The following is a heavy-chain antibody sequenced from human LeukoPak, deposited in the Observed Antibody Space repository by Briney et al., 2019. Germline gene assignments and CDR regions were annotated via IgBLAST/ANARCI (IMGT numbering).Heavy chain of an antibody. CDR1: GFTFSSSA. CDR2: ISNNGGYT. V-gene: IGHV3-23*01. D-gene: IGHD5-12*01. J-gene: IGHJ4*02. CDR3: ARNENSGWGYFDY. Sequence: GGSLRLSCAASGFTFSSSAMSWVRQAPGKGLEWVSAISNNGGYTYYADSVQGRFTISRDNSKSTLCLQMNSLRAEDTAVYYCARNENSGWGYFDYWGQGTLVTVSS.